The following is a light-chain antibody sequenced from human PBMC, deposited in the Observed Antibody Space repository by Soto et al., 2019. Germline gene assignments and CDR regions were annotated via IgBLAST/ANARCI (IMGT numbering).Light chain of an antibody. V-gene: IGKV1-39*01. Sequence: DIQMTQSPSSLSASVGDRVTITCRASQNIKKYLNWYQQKPGKAPNLLIYTASSLQVGLPSRFSGSGSGTDLTITISSLQPEDSETYYCQQSFGTPLTFGGGTKVDIK. CDR1: QNIKKY. J-gene: IGKJ4*01. CDR2: TAS. CDR3: QQSFGTPLT.